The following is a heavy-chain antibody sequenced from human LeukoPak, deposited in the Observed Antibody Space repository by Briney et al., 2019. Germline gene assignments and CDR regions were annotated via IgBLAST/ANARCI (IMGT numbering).Heavy chain of an antibody. CDR3: ASPSFI. Sequence: PGGSLRLSCAASGFTFSSYAMHWVRQAPGKGLEWVTVISYDGNNKYYADSVKGRFTISRDNSKNTLYLQMNSLRAEDTAVYYCASPSFIWGQGTMVTVSS. V-gene: IGHV3-30-3*01. CDR1: GFTFSSYA. D-gene: IGHD2-2*01. J-gene: IGHJ3*02. CDR2: ISYDGNNK.